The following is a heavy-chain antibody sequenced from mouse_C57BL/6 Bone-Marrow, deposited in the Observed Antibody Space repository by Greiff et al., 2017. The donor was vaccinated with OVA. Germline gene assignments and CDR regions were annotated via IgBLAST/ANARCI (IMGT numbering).Heavy chain of an antibody. V-gene: IGHV5-6*02. CDR3: ARHEY. CDR2: ISSGGSYT. J-gene: IGHJ2*01. Sequence: EVMLVESGGDLVKPGGSLKLSCAASGFTFSSYGMSWVRQTQDKRLEWVATISSGGSYTYYPDSVKGRFTISRDNAKNTLYLQMSSLKSEDTAMYYCARHEYWGQGTTLTVSS. CDR1: GFTFSSYG.